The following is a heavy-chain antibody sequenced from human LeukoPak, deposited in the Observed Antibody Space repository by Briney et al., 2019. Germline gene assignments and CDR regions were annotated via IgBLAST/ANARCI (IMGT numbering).Heavy chain of an antibody. CDR2: IYYSGTT. J-gene: IGHJ4*02. Sequence: SETLSLTCTVSGGSISSSSYYWGWIRQPPGKGLEWIGSIYYSGTTYYNPSLKSRVTISVDTSKNQFSLKLRSVTAADTAVYYSASSLRSDDYWGQGTLVTVSS. D-gene: IGHD4-17*01. CDR1: GGSISSSSYY. V-gene: IGHV4-39*01. CDR3: ASSLRSDDY.